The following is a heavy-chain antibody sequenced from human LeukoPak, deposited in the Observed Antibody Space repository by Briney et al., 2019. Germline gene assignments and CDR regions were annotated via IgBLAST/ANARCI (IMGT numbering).Heavy chain of an antibody. D-gene: IGHD2-15*01. Sequence: GGSLRLSCAASGIIVSSSYMGWVRQAPGKRLEWVSVIYGGGGIYYADSVKGRFTISRDNSKNTLDLQMNSLRAEDTAVYYCARESTGCYDYWGQGTLVTVSS. V-gene: IGHV3-53*01. CDR2: IYGGGGI. CDR1: GIIVSSSY. CDR3: ARESTGCYDY. J-gene: IGHJ4*02.